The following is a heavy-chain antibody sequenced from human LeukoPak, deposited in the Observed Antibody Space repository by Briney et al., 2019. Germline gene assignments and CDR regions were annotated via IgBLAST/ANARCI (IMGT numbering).Heavy chain of an antibody. CDR1: GFTFSSHW. J-gene: IGHJ6*03. V-gene: IGHV3-21*01. Sequence: GGSLRLSCAASGFTFSSHWMTWVRQAPGKGLEWVSSISSSSSYIYYADSVKGRFTISRDNAKNSLYLQMNSLRAEDTAVYYCARVSSSWYRVGYYYYYMDVWGKGTTVTVSS. CDR2: ISSSSSYI. D-gene: IGHD6-13*01. CDR3: ARVSSSWYRVGYYYYYMDV.